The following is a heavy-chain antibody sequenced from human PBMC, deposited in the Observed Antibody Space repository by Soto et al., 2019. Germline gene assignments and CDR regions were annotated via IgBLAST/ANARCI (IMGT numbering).Heavy chain of an antibody. CDR2: INHSGST. Sequence: SETLSLTCAVYGGSFSGYYWSWIRQPPGKGLEWIGEINHSGSTNYNPSLKSRVTISVDTSKNQFSLKLSSVTAADTAVYYCARKLDGLGYCSGGSCYSGYYYYYGMDVWGQGTTVTVSS. CDR3: ARKLDGLGYCSGGSCYSGYYYYYGMDV. D-gene: IGHD2-15*01. V-gene: IGHV4-34*01. CDR1: GGSFSGYY. J-gene: IGHJ6*02.